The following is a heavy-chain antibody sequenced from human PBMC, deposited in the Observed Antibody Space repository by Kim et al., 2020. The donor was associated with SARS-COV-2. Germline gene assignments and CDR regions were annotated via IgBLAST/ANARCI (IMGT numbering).Heavy chain of an antibody. CDR2: IYYSGST. D-gene: IGHD6-13*01. V-gene: IGHV4-39*01. CDR3: ARNPGSSHFDY. J-gene: IGHJ4*02. Sequence: SETLSLTCTVSGGSISSSSYYWGWIRQPPGKGLEWIGSIYYSGSTYYNPSLKSRVTISVDTSKNQFSLKLSSVTAADTAVYYCARNPGSSHFDYWGQGTLVTVSS. CDR1: GGSISSSSYY.